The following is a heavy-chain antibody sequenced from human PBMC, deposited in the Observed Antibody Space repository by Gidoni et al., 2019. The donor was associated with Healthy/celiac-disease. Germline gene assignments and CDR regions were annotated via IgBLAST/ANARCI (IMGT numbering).Heavy chain of an antibody. CDR2: IYYSGST. CDR3: AGATVTSYFDY. V-gene: IGHV4-59*01. J-gene: IGHJ4*02. D-gene: IGHD4-17*01. CDR1: GCSISSYY. Sequence: QVRLQESGPGLVKPSETLSLTCTVSGCSISSYYWSWIRQPPGKGLEWIGYIYYSGSTNYNPSLKSRVTISVDTSKNQFSLKLSSVTAADTAVYYCAGATVTSYFDYWGQGTLVTVSS.